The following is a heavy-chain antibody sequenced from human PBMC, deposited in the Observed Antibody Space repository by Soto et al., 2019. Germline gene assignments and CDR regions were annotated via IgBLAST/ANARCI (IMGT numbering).Heavy chain of an antibody. CDR2: IYYSGST. CDR3: ARGGSRDGYKDYYYGMDV. Sequence: SETLSLTCTVSGGSISSYYWSWIRQPPGKGLEWIGYIYYSGSTNYNPSLKSRVTISVDTSKNQFSLKLSSVTAADTAVYYCARGGSRDGYKDYYYGMDVWGQGTTVTVS. J-gene: IGHJ6*02. CDR1: GGSISSYY. V-gene: IGHV4-59*01. D-gene: IGHD5-12*01.